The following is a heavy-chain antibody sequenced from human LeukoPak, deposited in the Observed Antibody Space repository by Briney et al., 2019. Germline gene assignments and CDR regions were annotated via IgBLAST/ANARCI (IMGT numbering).Heavy chain of an antibody. D-gene: IGHD7-27*01. CDR3: AKDGGLWVSAHWGDS. CDR2: IYSGGTT. J-gene: IGHJ4*02. V-gene: IGHV3-53*01. Sequence: GSLRLSCAASGFTVSSNYMSWVRQAPGKGLEWVSVIYSGGTTNYADSVKGRFTISRDNSKNTLFLQMNSLRAEDTAVYYCAKDGGLWVSAHWGDSWGRGTLVTVSS. CDR1: GFTVSSNY.